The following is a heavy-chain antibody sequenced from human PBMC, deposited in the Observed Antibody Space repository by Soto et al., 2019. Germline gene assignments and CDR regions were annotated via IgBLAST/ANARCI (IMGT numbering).Heavy chain of an antibody. V-gene: IGHV3-53*04. CDR3: ARDFRPPDGVTYDDY. CDR1: GFTVSSNY. Sequence: GGSLRLSCAASGFTVSSNYMSWVRQAPGKGLEWVSVIYSGGSTYYADSVKGRFTISRHNSKNTLYLLMNSLRAEDTAVYYCARDFRPPDGVTYDDYWGHGRLVTVSS. J-gene: IGHJ4*01. D-gene: IGHD4-17*01. CDR2: IYSGGST.